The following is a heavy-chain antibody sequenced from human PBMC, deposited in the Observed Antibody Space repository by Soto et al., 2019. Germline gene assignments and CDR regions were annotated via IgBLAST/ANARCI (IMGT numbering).Heavy chain of an antibody. CDR3: ARGETTVTYFDY. D-gene: IGHD4-17*01. CDR2: INHSGST. J-gene: IGHJ4*02. Sequence: SETPSLTCAVYGGSFSGYYWSWIRQPPGKGLEWIGEINHSGSTNYNPSLKSRVTISVDTSKNQFSLKLSSVTAADTAVYYCARGETTVTYFDYWGQGTLVTVSS. CDR1: GGSFSGYY. V-gene: IGHV4-34*01.